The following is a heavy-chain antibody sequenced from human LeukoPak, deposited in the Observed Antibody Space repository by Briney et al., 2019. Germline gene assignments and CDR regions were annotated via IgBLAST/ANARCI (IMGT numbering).Heavy chain of an antibody. Sequence: SETLSLTCTVSGGSIRSSSYYWGWIRQPPGKGLEWIGSIYYSGSTYYNPSLKSRVTISVDRSKNQFSLKLSSVTAADTAVYYCARGDYYGSGSKGPVDYWGQGTLVTVSS. CDR1: GGSIRSSSYY. J-gene: IGHJ4*02. D-gene: IGHD3-10*01. CDR3: ARGDYYGSGSKGPVDY. CDR2: IYYSGST. V-gene: IGHV4-39*07.